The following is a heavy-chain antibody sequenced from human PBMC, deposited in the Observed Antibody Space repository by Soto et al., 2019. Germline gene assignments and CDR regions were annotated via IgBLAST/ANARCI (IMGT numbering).Heavy chain of an antibody. Sequence: SEALSLLRPVHGIALSSHCSAWARQRRGKGLEWIGYIYYSGSTNYNPSLKSRVTISMDTSKDQFSLKLSSVTAADTAVYYCARVIAAAGSNRFDPWGQGALVTVSS. J-gene: IGHJ5*02. V-gene: IGHV4-59*11. CDR1: GIALSSHC. CDR3: ARVIAAAGSNRFDP. CDR2: IYYSGST. D-gene: IGHD6-13*01.